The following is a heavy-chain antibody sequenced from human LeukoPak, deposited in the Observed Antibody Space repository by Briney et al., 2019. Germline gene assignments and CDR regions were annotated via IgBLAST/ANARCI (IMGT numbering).Heavy chain of an antibody. Sequence: SVKVSCKASGGTFSSYAISWVRQAPGQGLEWMGGIIPIFGTANYAQKFQGRVTITADESTSTAYMELSSLRSEDTAVYYCAGGSFPYYYDSSGYYPAWGQGTLVTVSS. V-gene: IGHV1-69*13. CDR1: GGTFSSYA. CDR3: AGGSFPYYYDSSGYYPA. J-gene: IGHJ4*02. D-gene: IGHD3-22*01. CDR2: IIPIFGTA.